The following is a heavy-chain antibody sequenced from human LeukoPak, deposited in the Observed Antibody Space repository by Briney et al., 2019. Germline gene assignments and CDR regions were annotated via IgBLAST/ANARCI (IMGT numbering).Heavy chain of an antibody. D-gene: IGHD3-3*01. CDR1: GYSISSGYY. CDR2: IYHSGST. Sequence: SSETLSLTCTVSGYSISSGYYWGWIRQPPGKGLEWIGSIYHSGSTNYNPSLKSRVTISVDTSKNQFSLKLSSVTAADTAVYYCARWVWSGYGFDYWGQGTLVTVSS. V-gene: IGHV4-38-2*02. CDR3: ARWVWSGYGFDY. J-gene: IGHJ4*02.